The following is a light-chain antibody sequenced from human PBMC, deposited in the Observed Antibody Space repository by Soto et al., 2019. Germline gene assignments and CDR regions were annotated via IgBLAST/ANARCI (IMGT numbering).Light chain of an antibody. CDR2: DAS. CDR3: QQYNSYSPNYT. CDR1: QSVGNY. Sequence: GERATLSCRASQSVGNYLAWYQQKPGQAPRLLIYDASSLESGVPSRFSGSGSGTEFTLTISSLQPDDFATYYCQQYNSYSPNYTFGQGTKLEIK. V-gene: IGKV1-5*01. J-gene: IGKJ2*01.